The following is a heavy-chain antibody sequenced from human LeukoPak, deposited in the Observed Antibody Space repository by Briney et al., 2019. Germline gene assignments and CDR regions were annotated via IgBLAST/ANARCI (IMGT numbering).Heavy chain of an antibody. CDR3: ARGRRSGYQLDY. D-gene: IGHD3-3*01. Sequence: GGSLRLSCAASGFTFSSYWMHWVRQAPGKGLVWVSRINSDGSSTSYADSVKGRFTISRDNAKNKLYLQMNSLRAEDTAVYYCARGRRSGYQLDYWGQGTLVTVSS. V-gene: IGHV3-74*01. J-gene: IGHJ4*02. CDR2: INSDGSST. CDR1: GFTFSSYW.